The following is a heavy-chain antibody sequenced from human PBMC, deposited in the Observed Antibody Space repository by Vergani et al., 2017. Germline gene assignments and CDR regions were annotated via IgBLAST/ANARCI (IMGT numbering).Heavy chain of an antibody. CDR1: GGSFSGYY. CDR2: INHSGST. CDR3: AKDSTRNSGWFYVDY. Sequence: QVQLQQWGAGLLKPSETLSLTCAVYGGSFSGYYWSWIRQPPGKGLEWIGEINHSGSTNYNPSLKSRVTISVDTSKNQFSLKLSSVTTADTAVYYCAKDSTRNSGWFYVDYWGQGTLVPVSS. J-gene: IGHJ4*02. V-gene: IGHV4-34*01. D-gene: IGHD6-19*01.